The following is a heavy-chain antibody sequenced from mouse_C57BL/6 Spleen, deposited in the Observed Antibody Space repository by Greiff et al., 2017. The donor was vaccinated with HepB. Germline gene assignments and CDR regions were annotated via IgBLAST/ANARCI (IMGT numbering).Heavy chain of an antibody. D-gene: IGHD1-1*01. CDR3: ARKKNYYYGSSLWYFDV. CDR1: GYTFTSYW. V-gene: IGHV1-55*01. CDR2: IYPGSGST. J-gene: IGHJ1*03. Sequence: QVQLKQSGAELVKPGASVKMSCKASGYTFTSYWITWVKQRPGQGLEWIGDIYPGSGSTNYNEKFKSKATLTVDTSSSTAYMQLSSLTSEDSAVYYCARKKNYYYGSSLWYFDVWGTGTTVTVSS.